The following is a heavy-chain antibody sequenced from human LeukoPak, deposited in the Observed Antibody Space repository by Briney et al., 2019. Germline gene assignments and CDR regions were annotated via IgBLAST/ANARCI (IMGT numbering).Heavy chain of an antibody. CDR2: INHSGST. D-gene: IGHD6-6*01. Sequence: SETLSLTCAVYGGSFSGYYWSWIRQPPGKGLEWIGEINHSGSTNYNPSLKSRVTISVDTSKNQFSLKLSSVTAADTAVYYCARVEYSSSCDYWGQGTLVTVSS. CDR1: GGSFSGYY. CDR3: ARVEYSSSCDY. V-gene: IGHV4-34*01. J-gene: IGHJ4*02.